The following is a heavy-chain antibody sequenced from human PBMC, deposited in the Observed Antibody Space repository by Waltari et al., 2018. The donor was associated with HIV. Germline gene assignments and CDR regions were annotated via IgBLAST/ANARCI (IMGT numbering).Heavy chain of an antibody. Sequence: EVQLVESGGGLVKPGGSLRLSCAAADSTFSGYTVNWVRKARGKGLEWVSCISGSGTYMHYADSVKGRFTISRDNAKNSLYLQMNSLRAEDTAVYFCAKGDGGKCEYWGQGTMVTVSS. CDR3: AKGDGGKCEY. J-gene: IGHJ4*02. CDR1: DSTFSGYT. D-gene: IGHD2-21*01. V-gene: IGHV3-21*06. CDR2: ISGSGTYM.